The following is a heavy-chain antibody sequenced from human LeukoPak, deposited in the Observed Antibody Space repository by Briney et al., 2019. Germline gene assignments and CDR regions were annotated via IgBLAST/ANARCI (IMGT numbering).Heavy chain of an antibody. CDR2: IWYDGNNK. CDR3: AKDGNYGGNGPLDY. J-gene: IGHJ4*02. V-gene: IGHV3-33*06. Sequence: PGGSLRLSCAASGFTFSSYGMHCVRQAPGKGLEWVAVIWYDGNNKKYADSVKGRFTISRDNSKSTLYLQMNSLRAEDTAVYYCAKDGNYGGNGPLDYRGQGTLVTVSS. D-gene: IGHD4-23*01. CDR1: GFTFSSYG.